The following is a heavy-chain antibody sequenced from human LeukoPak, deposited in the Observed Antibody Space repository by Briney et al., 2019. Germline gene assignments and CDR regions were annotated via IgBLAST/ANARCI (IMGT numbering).Heavy chain of an antibody. Sequence: SQTLSLTCAISGDSVTSGIWNWIRQSPSRGLEWLGRTYHWSKWFNNYAVSVESRMTINADTSRNQFSLQLNSVTPEDTAVYYCARDLHGSRGEFDYWGQGTLVTVSS. CDR2: TYHWSKWFN. J-gene: IGHJ4*02. CDR3: ARDLHGSRGEFDY. CDR1: GDSVTSGI. D-gene: IGHD3-16*01. V-gene: IGHV6-1*01.